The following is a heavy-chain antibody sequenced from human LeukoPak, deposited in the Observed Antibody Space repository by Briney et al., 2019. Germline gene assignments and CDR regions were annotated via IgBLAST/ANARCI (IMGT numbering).Heavy chain of an antibody. CDR2: IRSKANSYAT. V-gene: IGHV3-73*01. D-gene: IGHD2-2*01. CDR1: GFTFSGSA. Sequence: GSLRLSCAASGFTFSGSAMHWVRQASGKGLEWVGRIRSKANSYATAYAASVKGRFTISRDDSKNTAYLQMNSLRAEDTAVYYCAKALGYCSTTSYYNWFDPWGQGTLVTVSS. CDR3: AKALGYCSTTSYYNWFDP. J-gene: IGHJ5*02.